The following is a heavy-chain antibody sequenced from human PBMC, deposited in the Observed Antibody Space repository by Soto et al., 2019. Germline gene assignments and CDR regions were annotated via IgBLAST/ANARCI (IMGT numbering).Heavy chain of an antibody. CDR3: AVNWNDPHWFDP. D-gene: IGHD1-20*01. J-gene: IGHJ5*02. Sequence: TLSLTCTVSGGSISSGGYYWSWIRQHPGKGLEWIGYIYYSGSTYYNPSLKSRVTISVDTSKNQFSLKLSSVTAADTAVYYCAVNWNDPHWFDPWGQGTLVTVSS. CDR2: IYYSGST. CDR1: GGSISSGGYY. V-gene: IGHV4-31*03.